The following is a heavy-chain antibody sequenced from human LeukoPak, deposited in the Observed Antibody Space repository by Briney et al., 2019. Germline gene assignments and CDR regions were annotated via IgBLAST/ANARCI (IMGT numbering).Heavy chain of an antibody. V-gene: IGHV1-2*02. CDR2: INPNSGGT. D-gene: IGHD6-6*01. J-gene: IGHJ5*02. Sequence: GASVKVSCKASGHTFTGYYMHWVRQAPGQGLEWMGWINPNSGGTNYAQKFQGRVTMTRDTSISTAYMELSRLRSDDTAVYYCAREVIRSSIAAPWGQGTLVTVSS. CDR3: AREVIRSSIAAP. CDR1: GHTFTGYY.